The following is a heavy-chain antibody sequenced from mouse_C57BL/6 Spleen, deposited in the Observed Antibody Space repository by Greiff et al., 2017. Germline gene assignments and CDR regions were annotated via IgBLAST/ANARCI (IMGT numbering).Heavy chain of an antibody. J-gene: IGHJ4*01. CDR3: ARWAMDY. CDR1: GYAFSSSW. CDR2: IYPGDGDT. Sequence: VQLQPSGPELVKPGASVKISCKASGYAFSSSWMNWVKQRPGKGLEWIGRIYPGDGDTNYNGKFKGKDTLTADKSSSTAYMQLSSLTSEDSAIYVCARWAMDYWGQGTSVTVSS. V-gene: IGHV1-82*01.